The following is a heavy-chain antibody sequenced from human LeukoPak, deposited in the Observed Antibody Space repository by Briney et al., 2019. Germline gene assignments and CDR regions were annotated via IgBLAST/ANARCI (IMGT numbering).Heavy chain of an antibody. D-gene: IGHD3-22*01. CDR1: EFTFSSYG. CDR3: AKDRLGALYYYDSSGYYRFDY. Sequence: PGGSLRLSCAASEFTFSSYGMHWVRQAPGKGLEWVAIISYDGSNQYYADTVKGRFTISRDNSKNTLYLQMNGLRAEDTAVYYCAKDRLGALYYYDSSGYYRFDYWGQGTLVTVSS. J-gene: IGHJ4*01. V-gene: IGHV3-30*18. CDR2: ISYDGSNQ.